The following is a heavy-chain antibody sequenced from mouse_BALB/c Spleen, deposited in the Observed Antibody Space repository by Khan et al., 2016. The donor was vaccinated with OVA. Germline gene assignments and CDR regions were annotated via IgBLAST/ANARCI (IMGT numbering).Heavy chain of an antibody. V-gene: IGHV2-5*01. CDR1: GFSLSNYG. CDR3: AKGYDSYGKIAY. CDR2: IWRGGNT. Sequence: QVQLQQSGPGLVQPSQSLSITCTVSGFSLSNYGVYWVRQSPGKGLEWLGVIWRGGNTDYNAAFMSRLSITKDNSKSQVFFKMNSLQADDTAIYYCAKGYDSYGKIAYWGQGTLVTVAA. D-gene: IGHD2-12*01. J-gene: IGHJ3*01.